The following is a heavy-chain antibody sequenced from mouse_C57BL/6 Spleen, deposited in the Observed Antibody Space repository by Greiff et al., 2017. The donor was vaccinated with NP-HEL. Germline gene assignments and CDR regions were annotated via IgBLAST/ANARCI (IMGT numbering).Heavy chain of an antibody. CDR3: AREGAIYYYGSKAMDY. D-gene: IGHD1-1*01. V-gene: IGHV1-53*01. CDR1: GYTFTSYW. J-gene: IGHJ4*01. Sequence: QVHVKQSGTELVKPGASVKLSCKASGYTFTSYWMHWVKQRPGQGLEWIGNINPSNGGTNYNEKFKSKATLTVDKSSSTAYMQLSSLTSEDSAVYYCAREGAIYYYGSKAMDYWGQGTSVTVSS. CDR2: INPSNGGT.